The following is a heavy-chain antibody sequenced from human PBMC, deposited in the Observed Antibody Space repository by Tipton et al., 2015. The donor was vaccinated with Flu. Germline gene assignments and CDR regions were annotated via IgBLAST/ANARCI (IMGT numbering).Heavy chain of an antibody. CDR3: ARHGDSSGYERSSYAEYFQH. Sequence: TLSLTCTVSGGSISSYYWSWIRQPPGKGLEWIGYIYYSGSTNYNPSLKSRVTISVDTSKNQFSLKLSSVTAADTAVYYCARHGDSSGYERSSYAEYFQHWGQGTLVTVSS. D-gene: IGHD3-22*01. CDR2: IYYSGST. V-gene: IGHV4-59*08. J-gene: IGHJ1*01. CDR1: GGSISSYY.